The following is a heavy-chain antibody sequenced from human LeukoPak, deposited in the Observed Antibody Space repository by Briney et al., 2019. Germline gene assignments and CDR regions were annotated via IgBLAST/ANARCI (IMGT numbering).Heavy chain of an antibody. Sequence: ASVKVSCKASGYTFTGYYMHWVRQAPGQGLEWVGWINPNSGGTNYAQKFQGRVTMTRDTSISTAYMELGRLRSDDTAVYYCARETYYYDSSGYDYWGQGTLVTVSS. V-gene: IGHV1-2*02. CDR1: GYTFTGYY. CDR2: INPNSGGT. J-gene: IGHJ4*02. CDR3: ARETYYYDSSGYDY. D-gene: IGHD3-22*01.